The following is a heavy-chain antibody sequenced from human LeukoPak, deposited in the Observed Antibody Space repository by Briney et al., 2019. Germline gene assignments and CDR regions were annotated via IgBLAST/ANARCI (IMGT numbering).Heavy chain of an antibody. V-gene: IGHV3-23*01. J-gene: IGHJ5*02. CDR3: AKPAVAGTIRNWFDP. Sequence: GGSLRLSCAASGFTFSSYAMSWVRQAPGKGLEWVSAISGSGGSTDYAGSVKGRFTNSRDNSKNTLYLQMNSLRAEDTAVYYCAKPAVAGTIRNWFDPWGQGTLVTVSS. CDR1: GFTFSSYA. D-gene: IGHD6-19*01. CDR2: ISGSGGST.